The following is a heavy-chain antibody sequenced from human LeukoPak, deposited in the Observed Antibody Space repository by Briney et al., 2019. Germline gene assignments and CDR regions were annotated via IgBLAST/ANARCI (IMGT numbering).Heavy chain of an antibody. V-gene: IGHV4-59*01. Sequence: SETLSLTCTVSGGSISSYHWSWIRQPPGKGLEWIGYIYYSGSTNYNPSLKSRVTISVDTSKNQFSLKLSSVTAADTAVYYCARDGGYSYALDYWGQGTLVTVSS. J-gene: IGHJ4*02. CDR2: IYYSGST. D-gene: IGHD5-18*01. CDR3: ARDGGYSYALDY. CDR1: GGSISSYH.